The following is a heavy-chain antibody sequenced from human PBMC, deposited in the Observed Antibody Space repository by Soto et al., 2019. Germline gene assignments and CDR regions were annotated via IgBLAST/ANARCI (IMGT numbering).Heavy chain of an antibody. J-gene: IGHJ1*01. V-gene: IGHV3-33*05. CDR3: ARWGTTGGLEV. Sequence: QVQLVESGGGVVQPGTSLRLSCVGSGFTFRSYVIHWVRQAPGKGLEWVALTSYDGSNKDYGDSVKGRFTISRDNSRNTVELQMDSLRREDSAFYYCARWGTTGGLEVWGQGTLDSVSS. CDR1: GFTFRSYV. CDR2: TSYDGSNK. D-gene: IGHD3-16*01.